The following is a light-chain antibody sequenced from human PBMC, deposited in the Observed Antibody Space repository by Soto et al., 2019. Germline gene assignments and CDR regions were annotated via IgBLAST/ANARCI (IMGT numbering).Light chain of an antibody. CDR2: YDD. CDR3: VTWDTSLSAGV. CDR1: SSNIGNNA. V-gene: IGLV1-36*01. J-gene: IGLJ3*02. Sequence: QSVLTQPPSVSEAPRQRVTISCSGSSSNIGNNAVNWYQQLPGKAPKLLIYYDDLLPSGVSDRFSGSKSGTSASLAITGLQTGDEADYYCVTWDTSLSAGVFGGGTQLTVL.